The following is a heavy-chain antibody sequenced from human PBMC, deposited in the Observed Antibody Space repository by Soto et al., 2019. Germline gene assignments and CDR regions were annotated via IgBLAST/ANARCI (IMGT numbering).Heavy chain of an antibody. J-gene: IGHJ6*02. CDR2: IYYSGST. V-gene: IGHV4-39*01. CDR1: GGSISSSSYY. Sequence: ASETLSLTCTVSGGSISSSSYYWGWIRQPPGKGLEWIGSIYYSGSTYYNPSLKSRVTISVDTSKNQFSLKLSSVTAADTAVYYCARLRAYYYGMDVWGQGTTVTVSS. CDR3: ARLRAYYYGMDV.